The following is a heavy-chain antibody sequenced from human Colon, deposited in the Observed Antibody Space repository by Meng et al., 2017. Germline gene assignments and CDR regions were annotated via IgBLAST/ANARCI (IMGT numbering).Heavy chain of an antibody. CDR1: GGSCSGYY. V-gene: IGHV4-34*01. J-gene: IGHJ4*02. D-gene: IGHD3-16*01. CDR2: INHSGST. CDR3: ARSLGYYDYVWGSYPPGY. Sequence: QVQLQQSGAGLMKPSETLSLTCAVYGGSCSGYYWSWIRQPPGKGLEWIGEINHSGSTNYNPSLKSRVTISVDTSKNQFSLKLSSVTAADTAVYYCARSLGYYDYVWGSYPPGYWGQGTLVTVSS.